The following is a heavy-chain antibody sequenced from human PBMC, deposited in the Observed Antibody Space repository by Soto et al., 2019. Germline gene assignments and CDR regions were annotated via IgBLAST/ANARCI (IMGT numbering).Heavy chain of an antibody. CDR2: INAGNGNT. V-gene: IGHV1-3*01. CDR3: ASPGSSGSYYRFDY. CDR1: GYNFTSYA. J-gene: IGHJ4*02. Sequence: QVQLVQSGAEVKKPGASVKVSCKASGYNFTSYAMHWVRQAPGQRLEWMGWINAGNGNTKYSQKFQGRGTITRDTSASTAYMELSSLRSEDTAVYYCASPGSSGSYYRFDYWGQGTLVTVSS. D-gene: IGHD1-26*01.